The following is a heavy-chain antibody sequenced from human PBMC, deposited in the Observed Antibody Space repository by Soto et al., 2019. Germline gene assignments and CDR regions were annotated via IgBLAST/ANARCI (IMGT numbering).Heavy chain of an antibody. CDR2: IYSSGNS. CDR3: TRGETFDI. J-gene: IGHJ3*02. Sequence: PGGSLRLSCAASGFTVSSNYMSWVRQAPGKGLEWVSVIYSSGNSYSADSVKGRFTVSRDNFRNTVYLQMNSLRAEDTAVYYCTRGETFDIWGQGTMVTVSS. V-gene: IGHV3-53*01. D-gene: IGHD3-16*01. CDR1: GFTVSSNY.